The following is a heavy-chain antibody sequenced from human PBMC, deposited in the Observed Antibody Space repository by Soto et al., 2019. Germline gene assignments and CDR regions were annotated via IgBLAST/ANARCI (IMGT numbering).Heavy chain of an antibody. J-gene: IGHJ6*02. CDR2: INHSGST. CDR3: ARGLVSSWYDYYYGMDV. D-gene: IGHD6-13*01. V-gene: IGHV4-34*01. CDR1: GGSFSGYY. Sequence: SETLSLTCAVYGGSFSGYYWSWIRQPPGKGLEWIGEINHSGSTNYNPSLKSRVTISVDTSKNQFSLKLSSVTAADTAVYYCARGLVSSWYDYYYGMDVWGQGTTVTVSS.